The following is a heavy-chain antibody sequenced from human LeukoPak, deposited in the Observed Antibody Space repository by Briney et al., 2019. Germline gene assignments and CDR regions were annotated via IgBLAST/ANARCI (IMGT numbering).Heavy chain of an antibody. D-gene: IGHD3-10*01. CDR1: GYTFTSYG. CDR2: ISAYNGNT. Sequence: ASVKVSCKASGYTFTSYGISWVRQAPGQGLEWMGWISAYNGNTNYAQKLQGRVTMTTDTSTSTAYMELRSLRSDDTAVYYCASTHREFYYYYYMDVWGKGTTVTVSS. CDR3: ASTHREFYYYYYMDV. J-gene: IGHJ6*03. V-gene: IGHV1-18*01.